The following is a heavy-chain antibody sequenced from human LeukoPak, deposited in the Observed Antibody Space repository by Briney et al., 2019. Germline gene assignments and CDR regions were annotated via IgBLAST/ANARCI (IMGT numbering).Heavy chain of an antibody. D-gene: IGHD3-9*01. V-gene: IGHV1-2*02. CDR2: INPNSGGT. CDR3: ARDRDQVRYFDWLSKSGDRFDP. Sequence: ASVKVSCKASGYTFTGYYMHWVRQAPGQGLEWMGWINPNSGGTNYAQKFQGRVTMTRDTSISTAYMELSRLGSDDTAVYYCARDRDQVRYFDWLSKSGDRFDPWGQGTLVTVSS. CDR1: GYTFTGYY. J-gene: IGHJ5*02.